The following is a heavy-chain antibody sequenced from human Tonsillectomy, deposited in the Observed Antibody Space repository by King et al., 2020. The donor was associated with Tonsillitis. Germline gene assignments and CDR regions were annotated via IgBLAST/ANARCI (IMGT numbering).Heavy chain of an antibody. Sequence: TLKESGPTLVKPTQTLTLTCTFSGFSLSTGGVGVGWIRQPPGKALEWLALIYWNDDKRYSPSLKSRLTITKDTSKNQVVLTMTNMDPVDTATYFCAHSLFGGGATCWYFDLWGRGTLVTVSS. CDR2: IYWNDDK. V-gene: IGHV2-5*01. CDR1: GFSLSTGGVG. J-gene: IGHJ2*01. CDR3: AHSLFGGGATCWYFDL. D-gene: IGHD3-3*01.